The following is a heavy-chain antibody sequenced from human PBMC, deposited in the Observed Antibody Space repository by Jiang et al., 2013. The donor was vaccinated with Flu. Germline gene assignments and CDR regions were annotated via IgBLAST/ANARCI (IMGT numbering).Heavy chain of an antibody. V-gene: IGHV4-34*01. J-gene: IGHJ4*02. D-gene: IGHD6-13*01. CDR1: GGSFSGYY. CDR3: ARGRQQLVRTPFY. CDR2: INHSGST. Sequence: LLKPSETLSLTCAVYGGSFSGYYWSWIRQPPGKGLEWIGEINHSGSTNYNPSLKSRVTISVDTSKNQFSLKLSSVTAADTAVYYCARGRQQLVRTPFYWGQGTLVTVSS.